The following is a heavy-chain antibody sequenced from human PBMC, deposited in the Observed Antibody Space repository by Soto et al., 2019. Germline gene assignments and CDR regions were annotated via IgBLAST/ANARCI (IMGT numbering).Heavy chain of an antibody. D-gene: IGHD5-12*01. Sequence: TSETLSLTCTVSGGSINTFYWSWVRQPAGKGLEWIGRIFSSGSTSFNPSLESRVAMSVDTSKNHFSLNLSSVTAADMAVYYCAREGSYSAYNFAHGIQLWSFDFLGQGALVTVSS. CDR3: AREGSYSAYNFAHGIQLWSFDF. V-gene: IGHV4-4*07. J-gene: IGHJ4*02. CDR1: GGSINTFY. CDR2: IFSSGST.